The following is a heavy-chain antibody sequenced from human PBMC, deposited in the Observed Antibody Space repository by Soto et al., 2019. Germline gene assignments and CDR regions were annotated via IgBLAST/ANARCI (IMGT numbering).Heavy chain of an antibody. D-gene: IGHD2-2*01. CDR2: ISSRGSYI. V-gene: IGHV3-21*06. CDR1: AFNFSTYS. CDR3: ARGSRTSSQVGYFDY. Sequence: EVELVESGGGLVKPGGSLRLSCAASAFNFSTYSMNWVRQAPGKGLEWVSSISSRGSYIYYADSVRGRFTISRDNAKNSLYLQMDSLRGEDTAVYYCARGSRTSSQVGYFDYWGQGSLVTVSS. J-gene: IGHJ4*02.